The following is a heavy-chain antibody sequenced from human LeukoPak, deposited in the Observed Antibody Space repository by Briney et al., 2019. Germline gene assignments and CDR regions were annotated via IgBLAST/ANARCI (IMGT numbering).Heavy chain of an antibody. CDR2: ISYDGSNK. CDR3: AKAGIVGATVMSYFDY. D-gene: IGHD1-26*01. J-gene: IGHJ4*02. V-gene: IGHV3-30-3*02. CDR1: GGTFSSYA. Sequence: SCKASGGTFSSYAMHWVRQAPGKGLEWVAVISYDGSNKYYADSVKGRFTISRDNSKNTLYLQMNSLRAEDTAVYYCAKAGIVGATVMSYFDYWGQGTLVIVSS.